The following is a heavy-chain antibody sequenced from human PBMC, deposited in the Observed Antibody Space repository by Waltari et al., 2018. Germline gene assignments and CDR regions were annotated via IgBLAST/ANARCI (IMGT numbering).Heavy chain of an antibody. Sequence: EVQLVESGGDLVQPGRSLRLSCAASGFTFEDYAMHWVRQAPGKGLEWVSGISWNSGSIGYADSVKGRFTISRDNAKNSLYLQMNSLRAEDTALYYCAKAIRGGWFDPWGQGTLVTVSS. J-gene: IGHJ5*02. CDR2: ISWNSGSI. CDR3: AKAIRGGWFDP. CDR1: GFTFEDYA. V-gene: IGHV3-9*01.